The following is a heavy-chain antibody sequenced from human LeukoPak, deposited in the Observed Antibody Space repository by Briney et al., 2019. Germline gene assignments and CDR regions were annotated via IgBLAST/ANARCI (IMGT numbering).Heavy chain of an antibody. V-gene: IGHV1-2*02. CDR1: GYTFTGYY. J-gene: IGHJ6*03. CDR3: ARDTEYSAEFKYYMDV. D-gene: IGHD3-10*01. CDR2: INPNSGGT. Sequence: GASVKVSCKASGYTFTGYYMHWVRQAPGQGLEWMGWINPNSGGTNYAQKFQGRVTMTRDTSISTAYMELSRLRSDDTAVYYCARDTEYSAEFKYYMDVWGKGTTVTVSS.